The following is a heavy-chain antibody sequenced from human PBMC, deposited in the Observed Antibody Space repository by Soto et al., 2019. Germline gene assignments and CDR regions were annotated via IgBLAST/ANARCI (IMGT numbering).Heavy chain of an antibody. CDR2: ISAYNGNT. CDR3: ARLYGDYDYHYGMDV. J-gene: IGHJ6*02. CDR1: GYTFTSYG. Sequence: ASVKVSCKASGYTFTSYGISWVRQAPGQGLEWMGWISAYNGNTNYAQKLQGRVTMTTDTSTSTAYMELRSLRSDDTAVYYCARLYGDYDYHYGMDVWGQGTTVTVSS. V-gene: IGHV1-18*04. D-gene: IGHD4-17*01.